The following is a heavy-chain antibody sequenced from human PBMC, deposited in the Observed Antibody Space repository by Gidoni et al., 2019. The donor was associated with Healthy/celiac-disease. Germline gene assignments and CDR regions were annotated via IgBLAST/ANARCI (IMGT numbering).Heavy chain of an antibody. CDR3: AKISTVTIYYYYYGMDV. D-gene: IGHD4-17*01. CDR1: GFHFSSSP. Sequence: EVQLLESGGGLVQPGGSLSLYCPASGFHFSSSPMSWVRQAPGKGLEWVSAISGSGGSTYYADSLKGRFTISRDNFKNTLYLQMNSLRAEDTAVYYCAKISTVTIYYYYYGMDVWGQGTTVTVSS. CDR2: ISGSGGST. V-gene: IGHV3-23*01. J-gene: IGHJ6*02.